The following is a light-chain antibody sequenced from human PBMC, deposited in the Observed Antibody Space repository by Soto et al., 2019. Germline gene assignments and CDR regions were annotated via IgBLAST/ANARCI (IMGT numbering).Light chain of an antibody. Sequence: DIQMTQSPSTLSASVGDRVTITCRASQSFSNWLAWYQQKPGKAPKLLIYKASSLESGVPSRFSGSGSGTEFPLTISSLQPDDFATYYCQQYHSYWTFGQGTKVEIK. CDR3: QQYHSYWT. CDR1: QSFSNW. V-gene: IGKV1-5*03. J-gene: IGKJ1*01. CDR2: KAS.